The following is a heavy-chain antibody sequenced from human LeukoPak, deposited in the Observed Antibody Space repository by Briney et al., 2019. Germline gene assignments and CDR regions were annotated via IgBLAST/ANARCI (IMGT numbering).Heavy chain of an antibody. CDR2: INHSGST. V-gene: IGHV4-39*07. CDR3: ARTAKTNIAARRAAFDI. CDR1: GGSISSSSYY. Sequence: PSETLSLTCTVSGGSISSSSYYWSWIRQPPGKGLEWIGEINHSGSTNYNPSLKSRVTISVDTSKNQFSLKLSSVTAADTAVYYCARTAKTNIAARRAAFDIWGQGTMVTVSS. J-gene: IGHJ3*02. D-gene: IGHD6-6*01.